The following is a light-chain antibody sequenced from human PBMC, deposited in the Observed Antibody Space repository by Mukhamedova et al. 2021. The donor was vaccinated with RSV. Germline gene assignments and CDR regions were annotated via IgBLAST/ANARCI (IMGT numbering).Light chain of an antibody. V-gene: IGKV1-27*01. CDR2: AAS. J-gene: IGKJ1*01. CDR3: QKYNHAPHI. Sequence: WYQRRVHGKAPKLLIYAASTLQSGVPSRFSGSGSGTDFTLTISSLQSEEVATYYCQKYNHAPHIFGQGTTVDIK.